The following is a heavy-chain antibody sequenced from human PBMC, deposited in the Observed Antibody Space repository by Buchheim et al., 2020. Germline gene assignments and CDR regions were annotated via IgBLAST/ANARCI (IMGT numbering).Heavy chain of an antibody. CDR1: GFTFSSYA. CDR2: ISYDGSNK. J-gene: IGHJ4*02. V-gene: IGHV3-30-3*01. CDR3: ARGLGVSGTDLDY. D-gene: IGHD1-14*01. Sequence: QVQLVESGGGVVQPGRSLRLSCAASGFTFSSYAMHWVRQAPGKGLEWVAVISYDGSNKYYADSVKGRFTISRDNSKNTLYLQMNSLRAEDTAMYYCARGLGVSGTDLDYWGQGTL.